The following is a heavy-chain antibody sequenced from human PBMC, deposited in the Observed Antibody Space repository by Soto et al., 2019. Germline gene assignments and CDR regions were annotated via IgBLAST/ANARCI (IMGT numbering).Heavy chain of an antibody. CDR2: ISGSGGST. CDR3: AKSARGGHYYDSSGYHSSRNAFDI. D-gene: IGHD3-22*01. Sequence: GGSLRLSCAASGFTFSSYAMSWVRQAPGKGLEWVSAISGSGGSTYYADSVKGRFTISRDNSKNTLYLQMNSLRAEDTAVYYCAKSARGGHYYDSSGYHSSRNAFDIWGQGTMVTVSS. J-gene: IGHJ3*02. CDR1: GFTFSSYA. V-gene: IGHV3-23*01.